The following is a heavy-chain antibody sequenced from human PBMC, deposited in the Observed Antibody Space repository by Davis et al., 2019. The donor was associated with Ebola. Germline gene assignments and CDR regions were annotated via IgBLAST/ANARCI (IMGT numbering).Heavy chain of an antibody. CDR2: INHSGST. CDR1: GGSVSSGSYY. CDR3: ARDPFFRSGSFDAFDI. D-gene: IGHD3-3*01. J-gene: IGHJ3*02. V-gene: IGHV4-61*01. Sequence: SETLSLTCTVSGGSVSSGSYYWSWIRQPPGKGLEWIGEINHSGSTNYNPSLKSRVTISVDTSKNQFSLKLSSVTAADTAVYYCARDPFFRSGSFDAFDIWGQGTMVTVSS.